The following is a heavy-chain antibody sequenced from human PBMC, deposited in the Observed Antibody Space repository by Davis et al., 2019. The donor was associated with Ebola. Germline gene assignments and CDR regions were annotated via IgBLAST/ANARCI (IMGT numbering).Heavy chain of an antibody. Sequence: SETLSLTCTVPGDSTSSSSYYWSCIRQPAGKGLEWMGSMYTSGSTNYNTTLTSPVTISADTSKNQFFLKLSSVTAANTAIYYCARDRHDTSGYGFWGQGTVVTVSS. D-gene: IGHD3-22*01. CDR1: GDSTSSSSYY. J-gene: IGHJ4*02. V-gene: IGHV4-61*02. CDR2: MYTSGST. CDR3: ARDRHDTSGYGF.